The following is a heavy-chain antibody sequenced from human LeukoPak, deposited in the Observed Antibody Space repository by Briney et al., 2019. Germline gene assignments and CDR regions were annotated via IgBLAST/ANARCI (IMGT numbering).Heavy chain of an antibody. J-gene: IGHJ6*02. CDR3: ARGYPYDSSGYYYNYYYGMDV. CDR1: GGSISSGDYY. CDR2: IYDSGIT. D-gene: IGHD3-22*01. Sequence: SQTLSLTCTVSGGSISSGDYYWSWIRQPPGKGLEWIGYIYDSGITYYNPSLKSRVTISVDTSKNQFSLKLSSVTAAGTAVYYCARGYPYDSSGYYYNYYYGMDVWGQGTTVTVSS. V-gene: IGHV4-30-4*01.